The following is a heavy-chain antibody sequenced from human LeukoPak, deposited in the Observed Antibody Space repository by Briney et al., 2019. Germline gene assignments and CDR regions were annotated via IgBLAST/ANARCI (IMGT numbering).Heavy chain of an antibody. V-gene: IGHV3-30*02. Sequence: GGSLRLSCAASGFTFSSYGMHWVRQAPGKGLEWVAFIRYDGSNKYYADSVKGRFTISRDNSKNTLYLQMNSLRAEDTAVYYCAKLDFYCSSTSCQFDYWGQGTLVIVSS. J-gene: IGHJ4*02. CDR2: IRYDGSNK. CDR1: GFTFSSYG. D-gene: IGHD2-2*01. CDR3: AKLDFYCSSTSCQFDY.